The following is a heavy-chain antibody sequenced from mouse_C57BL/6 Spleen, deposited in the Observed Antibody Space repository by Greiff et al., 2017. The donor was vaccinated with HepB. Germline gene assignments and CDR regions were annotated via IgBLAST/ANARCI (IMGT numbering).Heavy chain of an antibody. D-gene: IGHD4-1*01. J-gene: IGHJ3*01. CDR1: GYTFTDYY. V-gene: IGHV1-26*01. Sequence: EVQLQQSGPELVKPGASVKISCKASGYTFTDYYMNWVKQSHGKGLEWIGDINPNNGGTSYNQKFKGKATLTVDKSSSTAYMELRSLTSEDSAVYYCARTLVAYWGQGTLVTVSA. CDR2: INPNNGGT. CDR3: ARTLVAY.